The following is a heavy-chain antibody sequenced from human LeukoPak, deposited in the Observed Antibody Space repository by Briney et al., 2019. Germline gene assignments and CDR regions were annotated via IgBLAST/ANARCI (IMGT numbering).Heavy chain of an antibody. CDR3: AKGRADEYSSSPFDP. V-gene: IGHV3-23*01. CDR2: ISGSGGST. Sequence: PGGSLRLSCAASGFTFNKYGMHWVRQAPGKGLEWVSAISGSGGSTYYADSVKGRFTISRDNSKNTLYLQMNSLRAEDTAVYYCAKGRADEYSSSPFDPWGQGTLVTVSS. CDR1: GFTFNKYG. D-gene: IGHD6-6*01. J-gene: IGHJ5*02.